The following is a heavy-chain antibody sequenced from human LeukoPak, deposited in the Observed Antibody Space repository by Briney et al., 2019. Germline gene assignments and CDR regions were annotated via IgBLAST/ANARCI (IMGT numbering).Heavy chain of an antibody. CDR1: GASFSNDYH. CDR3: ATTTGGPYNWFDP. D-gene: IGHD1-1*01. CDR2: MGYGGRT. J-gene: IGHJ5*02. V-gene: IGHV4-38-2*02. Sequence: SETLSLTCTVSGASFSNDYHWGWIRQSPGKGLEWIGTMGYGGRTYFSPSLKSRVTISVDTSKNQFSLKLSSVTAADTAVYYCATTTGGPYNWFDPWGQGTLVTVSS.